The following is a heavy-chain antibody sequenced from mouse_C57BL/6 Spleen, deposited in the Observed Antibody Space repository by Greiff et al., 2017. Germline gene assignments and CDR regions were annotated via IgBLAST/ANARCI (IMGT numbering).Heavy chain of an antibody. V-gene: IGHV1-15*01. D-gene: IGHD2-2*01. J-gene: IGHJ4*01. Sequence: VQLQQSGAELVRPGASVTLSCKASGYTFTDYEMHWVKQTPVHGLEWIGAIDPETGGTAYNQKFKGKAILTADKSSSTAYMELRSLTSADSAVYYCTRRGGYRYAMDYWGQGTSVTVSS. CDR3: TRRGGYRYAMDY. CDR2: IDPETGGT. CDR1: GYTFTDYE.